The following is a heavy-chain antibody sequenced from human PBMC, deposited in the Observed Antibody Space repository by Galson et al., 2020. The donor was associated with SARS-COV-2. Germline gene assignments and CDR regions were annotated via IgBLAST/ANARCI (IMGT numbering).Heavy chain of an antibody. J-gene: IGHJ2*01. CDR2: VYPSGTT. CDR3: ARQGVNMIVLVTVPGWYFDL. CDR1: GYSVSTTNY. Sequence: SETLSLTCTVSGYSVSTTNYWGWVRQPQGRGPEWIGSVYPSGTTYYNPSLKSRVTISVDTSKNQFSLRLDSVTAADTALYYCARQGVNMIVLVTVPGWYFDLWGRGTLVTVSS. V-gene: IGHV4-38-2*02. D-gene: IGHD3-22*01.